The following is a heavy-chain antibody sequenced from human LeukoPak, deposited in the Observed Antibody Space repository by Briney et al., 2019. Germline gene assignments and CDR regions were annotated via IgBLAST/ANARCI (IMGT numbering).Heavy chain of an antibody. D-gene: IGHD3-22*01. CDR2: ITSSGDST. CDR3: VREGYDSVRSNAFDL. J-gene: IGHJ3*01. CDR1: GFTFSSYA. Sequence: PGGPLRLSCSASGFTFSSYAMYWVRQAPGKGLEYVSAITSSGDSTHYADSVEGRFTISRDNSINTLYFQMSSLRAEDTAVYYCVREGYDSVRSNAFDLWGRGTVVTVSS. V-gene: IGHV3-64D*06.